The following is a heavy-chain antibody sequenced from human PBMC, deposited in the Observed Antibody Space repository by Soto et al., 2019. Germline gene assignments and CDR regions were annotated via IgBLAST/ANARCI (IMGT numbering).Heavy chain of an antibody. V-gene: IGHV3-30*18. CDR3: AKDNYYDFWSGYRGDAFNI. CDR2: ISYDGSNK. CDR1: GFTFSSYG. D-gene: IGHD3-3*01. Sequence: GGSLRLACAASGFTFSSYGMHWVRQAPGKGLEWVAVISYDGSNKYHADSVKGRFTISRDNSKTTLYLQMNSLRVEDTAVYYCAKDNYYDFWSGYRGDAFNIWGPGTMVTVS. J-gene: IGHJ3*02.